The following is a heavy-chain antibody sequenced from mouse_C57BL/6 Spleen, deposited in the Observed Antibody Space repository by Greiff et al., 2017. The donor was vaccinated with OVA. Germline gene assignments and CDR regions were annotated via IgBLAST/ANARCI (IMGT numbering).Heavy chain of an antibody. D-gene: IGHD2-5*01. J-gene: IGHJ3*01. CDR2: ILPGSGST. V-gene: IGHV1-9*01. Sequence: VQLQQSGAELMKPGASVKLSCKATGYTFTGYWIAWVKQRPGHGLEWIGAILPGSGSTNYNEKVKGKATFTADTSSNTAYMQLSSLTTEDSAIYSCASSEVYSNDICVAYWGQGTLVTVSA. CDR1: GYTFTGYW. CDR3: ASSEVYSNDICVAY.